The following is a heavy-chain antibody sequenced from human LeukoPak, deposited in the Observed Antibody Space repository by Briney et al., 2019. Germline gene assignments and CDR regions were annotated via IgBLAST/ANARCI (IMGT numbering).Heavy chain of an antibody. D-gene: IGHD3-3*01. CDR1: GYTSPSYY. J-gene: IGHJ6*02. CDR3: ARDYDFWSGYSPYGMDV. Sequence: ASVNVSCMASGYTSPSYYMHWVRQAPGQGLEWMGIINPSGGSTSYAQKFQGRVTMTRDTSTSTVYMELSSLRSEDTAVYYCARDYDFWSGYSPYGMDVWGQGTTVTVSS. V-gene: IGHV1-46*01. CDR2: INPSGGST.